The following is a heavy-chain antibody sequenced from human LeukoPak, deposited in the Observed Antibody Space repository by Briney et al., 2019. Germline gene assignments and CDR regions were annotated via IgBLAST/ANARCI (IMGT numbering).Heavy chain of an antibody. J-gene: IGHJ6*03. CDR2: FDPEDGET. CDR1: GYTLTELS. Sequence: ASVKVSCKVSGYTLTELSMHWVRQAPGKGLERMRGFDPEDGETIYAQKFQGRVTITADESTSTAYMELSSLRSEDTAVYYCARDKHYDFWSGYNNYYYYYMDVWGKGTTVTVSS. V-gene: IGHV1-24*01. D-gene: IGHD3-3*01. CDR3: ARDKHYDFWSGYNNYYYYYMDV.